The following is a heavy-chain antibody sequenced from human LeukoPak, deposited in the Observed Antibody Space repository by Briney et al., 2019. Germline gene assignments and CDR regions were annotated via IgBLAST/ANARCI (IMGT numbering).Heavy chain of an antibody. V-gene: IGHV4-61*01. J-gene: IGHJ4*02. Sequence: SETLSLTCTVSGGSVRSGSYYWSWIRQPPGKGLEWIGYIYYSGSTNYNPSLRSRVTISVDTSKNQFSLKLSSVTAADTAVYYCARIRGGLPDYWGQGTLVTVSS. CDR3: ARIRGGLPDY. D-gene: IGHD3-10*01. CDR2: IYYSGST. CDR1: GGSVRSGSYY.